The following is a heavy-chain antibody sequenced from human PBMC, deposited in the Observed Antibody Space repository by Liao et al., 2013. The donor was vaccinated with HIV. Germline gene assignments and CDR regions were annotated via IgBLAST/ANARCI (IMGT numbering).Heavy chain of an antibody. CDR3: AREATKWFGDRDHYYYYMDV. D-gene: IGHD3-10*01. J-gene: IGHJ6*03. CDR1: GGSISSYY. V-gene: IGHV4-4*07. CDR2: IYTSGST. Sequence: QVQLQESGPGLVKPSETLSLTCTVSGGSISSYYWSWIRQPAGKGLEWIGRIYTSGSTNYNPSLKSRVSMSVDTSKNQFSLNMSSVTAADTAVYYCAREATKWFGDRDHYYYYMDVWGKGTTVTVSS.